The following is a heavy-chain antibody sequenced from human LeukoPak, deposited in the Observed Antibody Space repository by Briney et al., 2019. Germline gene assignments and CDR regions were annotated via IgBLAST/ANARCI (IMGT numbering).Heavy chain of an antibody. J-gene: IGHJ4*02. CDR3: ARGGSSGWLDY. V-gene: IGHV4-59*01. Sequence: SSETVSLTCNVSGGSISSYYWSWIRQPPGKGLEWIGYIYYSGSTNYNPSLKSRVTISIDTSKNQFSLRLRSVTAADTAVYYCARGGSSGWLDYWGQGTLVTVSS. CDR1: GGSISSYY. CDR2: IYYSGST. D-gene: IGHD6-19*01.